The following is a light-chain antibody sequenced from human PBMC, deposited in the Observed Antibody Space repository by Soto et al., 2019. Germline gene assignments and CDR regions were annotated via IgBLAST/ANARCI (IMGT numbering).Light chain of an antibody. CDR2: GAS. CDR1: HSVTNNY. CDR3: QQYGSSPRT. J-gene: IGKJ2*02. Sequence: NVLTQSPGTLSLSPGERATLSCWASHSVTNNYIAWYQQKPGQAPRLLIFGASDRATGIPGRFSGGGSGTYFTLTISRLEPEDLAVYYCQQYGSSPRTFGQGTKLEIK. V-gene: IGKV3-20*01.